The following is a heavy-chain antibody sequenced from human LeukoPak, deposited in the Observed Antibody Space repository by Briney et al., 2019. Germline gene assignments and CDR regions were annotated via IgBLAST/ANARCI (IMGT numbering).Heavy chain of an antibody. V-gene: IGHV4-39*01. J-gene: IGHJ3*02. D-gene: IGHD2-2*01. CDR3: ARRRRYCSSTSCYWQSAFDI. CDR2: IYYSGST. CDR1: GGSISSSSYY. Sequence: KASETLSLTCTVSGGSISSSSYYWGWIRQPPGKGLEWIGSIYYSGSTYYNPSLKSRVTISVDTSKNQFSLKLSSVTAADTAVYYCARRRRYCSSTSCYWQSAFDIWGQGTMVTVSS.